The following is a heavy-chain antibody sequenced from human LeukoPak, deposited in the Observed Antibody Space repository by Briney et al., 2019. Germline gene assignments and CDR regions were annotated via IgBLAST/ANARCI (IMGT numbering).Heavy chain of an antibody. CDR2: INTNTGNP. CDR1: GYTFTTYD. Sequence: GASVKVSCKASGYTFTTYDINWVRQAPGQGLEWMGWINTNTGNPTYAQGFTGRFVFSLDTSVSTAYLQISSLKADDNAVYYCAREGDSSFGYFDYWGQGTLVTVSS. J-gene: IGHJ4*02. D-gene: IGHD6-13*01. V-gene: IGHV7-4-1*02. CDR3: AREGDSSFGYFDY.